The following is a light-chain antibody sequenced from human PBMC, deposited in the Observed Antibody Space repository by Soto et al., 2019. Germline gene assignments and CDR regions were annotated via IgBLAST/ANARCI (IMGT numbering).Light chain of an antibody. Sequence: QPVLTQPPSASGTPGQRVTISCSGSTSNIEKYYVYWYQQLPGTAPKLLIYRNNERPSGVPDRFSGSKSGTSASLAISGLRSGDEADYFCAAWDDSLSVVFGGGTKLTVL. CDR3: AAWDDSLSVV. J-gene: IGLJ2*01. CDR1: TSNIEKYY. V-gene: IGLV1-47*01. CDR2: RNN.